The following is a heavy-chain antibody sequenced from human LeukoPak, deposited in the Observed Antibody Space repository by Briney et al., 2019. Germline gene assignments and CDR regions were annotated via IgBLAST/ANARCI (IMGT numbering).Heavy chain of an antibody. V-gene: IGHV3-48*01. CDR2: ISSSSNII. CDR3: ARDFAREFTIDY. Sequence: GGSLRLSCAASGFTFSSYSMNWVRQAPGKGLEWVSSISSSSNIIYYADSVKGRFTISRDNAKNSLFLQMNSLRAEDTAVYYCARDFAREFTIDYWGQGTLVTVSS. D-gene: IGHD3-10*01. CDR1: GFTFSSYS. J-gene: IGHJ4*02.